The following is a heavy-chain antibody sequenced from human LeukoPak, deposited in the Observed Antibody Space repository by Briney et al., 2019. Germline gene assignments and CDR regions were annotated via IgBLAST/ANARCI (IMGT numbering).Heavy chain of an antibody. CDR2: INTNTGNP. J-gene: IGHJ6*02. V-gene: IGHV7-4-1*02. CDR3: ARSYGAFEGDTYYYYGMDV. Sequence: GASVTVSCKASGYTFTNYGMSWVRQAPGQGLEWMGWINTNTGNPKSAQGFTERFVFSLDASVSTAYPQISSLKAEDTAVYYCARSYGAFEGDTYYYYGMDVWGQGTTVTVSS. CDR1: GYTFTNYG. D-gene: IGHD2-21*02.